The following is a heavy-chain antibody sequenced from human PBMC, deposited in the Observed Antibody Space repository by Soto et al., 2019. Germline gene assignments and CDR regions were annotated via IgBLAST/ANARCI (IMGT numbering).Heavy chain of an antibody. CDR3: ARDKIAARPGTYYYYGMDV. D-gene: IGHD6-6*01. Sequence: QVQLVQSGAEVKKPGSSVKVSCKASGGTFSSYAISWVRQAPGQGLEWMGGIIPIFGTANYAQKFQGRVTITADESTSTAYMELSSLRSEDTAVYYCARDKIAARPGTYYYYGMDVWGRGTTVTVSS. V-gene: IGHV1-69*01. J-gene: IGHJ6*02. CDR1: GGTFSSYA. CDR2: IIPIFGTA.